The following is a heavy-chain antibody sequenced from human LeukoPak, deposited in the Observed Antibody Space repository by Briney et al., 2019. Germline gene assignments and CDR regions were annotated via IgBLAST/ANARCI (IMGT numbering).Heavy chain of an antibody. CDR2: ISHDGSNK. V-gene: IGHV3-30-3*01. CDR3: ARVVVAARVPDY. J-gene: IGHJ4*02. D-gene: IGHD6-6*01. Sequence: GGSLKLSCAASGFSFSRYAMQWVRQAPGKGLEWVAVISHDGSNKYNADSVKGRITISRDNSKNTLYLQMNSLRAEDTAVYYCARVVVAARVPDYWGQGTLVTVSS. CDR1: GFSFSRYA.